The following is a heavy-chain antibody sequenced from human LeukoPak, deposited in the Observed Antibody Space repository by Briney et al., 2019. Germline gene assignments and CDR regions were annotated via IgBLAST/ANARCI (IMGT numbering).Heavy chain of an antibody. Sequence: PGGSLRLSCAASGFTFSSYAMNWVRQAPGKGLEWVSAISGRGDITYYTDSVEGRFTISRDTSRSTLYLQMSSLRAEDTAVYYCTKDLAFCGGDCYSGADNWGQGALVTVSS. CDR2: ISGRGDIT. CDR3: TKDLAFCGGDCYSGADN. D-gene: IGHD2-21*01. V-gene: IGHV3-23*01. J-gene: IGHJ4*02. CDR1: GFTFSSYA.